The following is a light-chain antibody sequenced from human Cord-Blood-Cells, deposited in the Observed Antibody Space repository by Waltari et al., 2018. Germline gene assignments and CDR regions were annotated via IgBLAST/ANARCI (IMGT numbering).Light chain of an antibody. V-gene: IGKV1-33*01. Sequence: DIQMTQSPSSLSASVGDRVTITCQASQDISNYLNWYQQKPRKAPKILIYDAFNLETGVPSRFSGSGSGTDFTFTISSLQPEDIATYYCQEYDKLSYTFGQGTKLEIK. J-gene: IGKJ2*01. CDR2: DAF. CDR1: QDISNY. CDR3: QEYDKLSYT.